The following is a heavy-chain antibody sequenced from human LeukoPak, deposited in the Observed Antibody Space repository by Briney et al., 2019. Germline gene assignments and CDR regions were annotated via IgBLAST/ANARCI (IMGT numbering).Heavy chain of an antibody. V-gene: IGHV4-38-2*02. CDR1: GYSISSGYY. Sequence: SETLSLTCSVSGYSISSGYYWGWIRQPPGKGLEWIGSIFHTSIPYQSSSFKNRLHMSVDTSKNQFSLKLTSVTAADTAVYYCVRELVGAPWRVDYWGPGTLVAVS. J-gene: IGHJ4*02. CDR3: VRELVGAPWRVDY. CDR2: IFHTSIP. D-gene: IGHD1-26*01.